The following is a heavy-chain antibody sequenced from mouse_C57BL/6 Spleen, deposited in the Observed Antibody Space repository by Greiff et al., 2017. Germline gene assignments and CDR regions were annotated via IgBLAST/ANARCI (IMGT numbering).Heavy chain of an antibody. Sequence: EVQLQQSVPELVKPGASVKISCKASGYTFTDYYMNWVKQSHGKSLEWIGDINPNNGGTSYNQKFKGKATLTADKSSSTAYMELRSLTSEDSAVYDCAKTGTEACFAYWGQGTLVTVSA. CDR1: GYTFTDYY. V-gene: IGHV1-26*01. D-gene: IGHD4-1*01. CDR2: INPNNGGT. CDR3: AKTGTEACFAY. J-gene: IGHJ3*01.